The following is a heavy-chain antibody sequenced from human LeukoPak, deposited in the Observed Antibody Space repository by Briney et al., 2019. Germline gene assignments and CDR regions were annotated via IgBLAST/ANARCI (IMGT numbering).Heavy chain of an antibody. D-gene: IGHD1-26*01. J-gene: IGHJ4*02. V-gene: IGHV4-39*01. CDR2: IYYSGST. Sequence: PSETLSLTCTVSGGSISSSSYYWGWIRQPPGKGLEWIGNIYYSGSTYYNASLQSRVTISIDMSKNEFSLRLNSVTAADTAMYYCAKSGGYGLIDYWGQGTLVTVSS. CDR1: GGSISSSSYY. CDR3: AKSGGYGLIDY.